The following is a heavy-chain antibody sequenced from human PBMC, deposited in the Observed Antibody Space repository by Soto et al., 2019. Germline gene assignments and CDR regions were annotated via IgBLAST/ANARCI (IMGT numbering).Heavy chain of an antibody. Sequence: GGSLRLSCTASGFTFGDYAMSWFRQAPGKGLEWVGFIRSKAYGGTTEYAASVKGRFTISRDDSKSIAYLQMNSLKTEDTAVYYCTRDRGCSSTSCWYYYYYYMDVWGKGTTVTVSS. D-gene: IGHD2-2*01. CDR2: IRSKAYGGTT. J-gene: IGHJ6*03. CDR1: GFTFGDYA. V-gene: IGHV3-49*03. CDR3: TRDRGCSSTSCWYYYYYYMDV.